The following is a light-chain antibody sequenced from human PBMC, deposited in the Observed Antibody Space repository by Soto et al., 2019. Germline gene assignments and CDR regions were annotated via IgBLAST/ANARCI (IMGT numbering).Light chain of an antibody. J-gene: IGLJ1*01. Sequence: SVLTQPASVSGSPGQSITISRTGTSSDVGSYNLVSWYQQHPGKAPKLMIYEGSKRPSGVSNRFSGSKSGNTASLTISGLQAEDEADYYCCSYAGSSTPYVFGTGTKV. CDR2: EGS. CDR3: CSYAGSSTPYV. V-gene: IGLV2-23*01. CDR1: SSDVGSYNL.